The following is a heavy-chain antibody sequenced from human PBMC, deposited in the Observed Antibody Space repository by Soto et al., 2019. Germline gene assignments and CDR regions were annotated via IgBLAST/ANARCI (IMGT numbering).Heavy chain of an antibody. CDR3: AGRNRGYSYGYY. D-gene: IGHD5-18*01. V-gene: IGHV4-39*01. CDR2: IYYSGST. J-gene: IGHJ4*02. CDR1: GGSISSSSYY. Sequence: SETLSLTCTVSGGSISSSSYYWGWIRQPPGKGLEWIGSIYYSGSTYYNPSLKSRVTISVDTSKNQFSLKLSSVTAADTAVYYCAGRNRGYSYGYYWGQGTLVTVSS.